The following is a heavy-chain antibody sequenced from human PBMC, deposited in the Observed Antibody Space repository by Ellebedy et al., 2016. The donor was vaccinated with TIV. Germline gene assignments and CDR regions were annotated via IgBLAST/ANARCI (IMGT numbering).Heavy chain of an antibody. CDR3: AKAGGPRSWFDP. Sequence: SETLSLTXTVSGGSISSSSYYWGWIRQPPGKGLEWIGSIYYSGSTYYNPSLKSRVTISVDTSENQISLKLNSVTAADTAVYYCAKAGGPRSWFDPWGQGTLVTVSS. J-gene: IGHJ5*02. CDR1: GGSISSSSYY. CDR2: IYYSGST. V-gene: IGHV4-39*07.